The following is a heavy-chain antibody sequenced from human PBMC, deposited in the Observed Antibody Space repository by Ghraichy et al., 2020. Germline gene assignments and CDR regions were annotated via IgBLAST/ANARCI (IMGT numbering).Heavy chain of an antibody. Sequence: ASVKVSCKASGYTFTSYYIHWVRQAPGQGLEWMGIINPSGGTTSYAQKFQGRVTMTTDTSTSTVYMELSSLRSEDTAVYYCARDTITIFGVRVFAMDVWGKGTTVTVSS. CDR1: GYTFTSYY. J-gene: IGHJ6*03. CDR2: INPSGGTT. CDR3: ARDTITIFGVRVFAMDV. D-gene: IGHD3-3*01. V-gene: IGHV1-46*01.